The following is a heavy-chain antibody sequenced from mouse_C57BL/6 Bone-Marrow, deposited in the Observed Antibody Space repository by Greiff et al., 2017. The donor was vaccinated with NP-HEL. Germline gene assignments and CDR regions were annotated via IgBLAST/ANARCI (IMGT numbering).Heavy chain of an antibody. CDR2: IYPRSGNT. J-gene: IGHJ3*01. V-gene: IGHV1-81*01. CDR3: ARGKAGAY. Sequence: VKVVESGAELARPGASVKLSCKASGYTFTSYGISWVKQRTGQGLEWIGEIYPRSGNTYYNEKFKGKATLTADKSSSTAYMELRSLTSEDSAVYFCARGKAGAYWGQGTLVTVSA. CDR1: GYTFTSYG.